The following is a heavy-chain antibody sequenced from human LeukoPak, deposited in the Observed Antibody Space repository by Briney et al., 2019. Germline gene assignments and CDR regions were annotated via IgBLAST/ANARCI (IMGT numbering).Heavy chain of an antibody. D-gene: IGHD6-6*01. CDR1: GYTFTSYD. CDR3: ARGGSYSSWKLRFDP. J-gene: IGHJ5*02. V-gene: IGHV1-8*03. CDR2: MNPNSGNT. Sequence: GASVKVSCKASGYTFTSYDINWVRQATGQGLEWMGCMNPNSGNTGYAQKFQGRVTITGNTSISTAYMELSSLRSEDTAVYYCARGGSYSSWKLRFDPWGQGTLVTVSS.